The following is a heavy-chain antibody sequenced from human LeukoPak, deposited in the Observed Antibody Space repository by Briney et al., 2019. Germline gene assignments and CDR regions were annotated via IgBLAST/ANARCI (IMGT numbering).Heavy chain of an antibody. D-gene: IGHD1-1*01. J-gene: IGHJ4*02. CDR3: ARALIRGPQTIDY. CDR1: GGSISSGSYY. V-gene: IGHV4-61*02. Sequence: PSETLSLTCTVSGGSISSGSYYWSWIRQPAGKGLEWIGRIYTSGSTNYNPSLKSRVTISVDTSKNQFSLKLSSVTAADTAMYYCARALIRGPQTIDYWGQGTLVTVSS. CDR2: IYTSGST.